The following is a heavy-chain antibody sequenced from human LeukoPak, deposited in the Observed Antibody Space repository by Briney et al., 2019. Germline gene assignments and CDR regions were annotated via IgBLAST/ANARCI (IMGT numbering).Heavy chain of an antibody. V-gene: IGHV4-39*07. J-gene: IGHJ6*02. CDR1: AGSITSSSYD. Sequence: ASETLSLTCTVSAGSITSSSYDWGWLRQPPGKGLEWIGEINHSGRTNYHPSPKSRVTISVDTSKNQFSLKLSCVTAADTAVYYCARALSPFTVGYTYYYYYGMDVWGQGTTVTVSS. D-gene: IGHD2-15*01. CDR3: ARALSPFTVGYTYYYYYGMDV. CDR2: INHSGRT.